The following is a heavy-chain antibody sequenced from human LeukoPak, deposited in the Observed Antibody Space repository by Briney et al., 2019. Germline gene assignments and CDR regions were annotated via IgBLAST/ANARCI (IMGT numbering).Heavy chain of an antibody. V-gene: IGHV3-23*01. Sequence: GGSLRLSCAASGFTFSSDAMSWVRQAPGKGLEWVSAISGSGGSTYYADSVKGRFTISRDNSKNTLYLQMNSLRAEDTAVYYCAKLSMITFGGVIVSLFDYWGQGTLVTVSS. CDR1: GFTFSSDA. J-gene: IGHJ4*02. CDR2: ISGSGGST. CDR3: AKLSMITFGGVIVSLFDY. D-gene: IGHD3-16*02.